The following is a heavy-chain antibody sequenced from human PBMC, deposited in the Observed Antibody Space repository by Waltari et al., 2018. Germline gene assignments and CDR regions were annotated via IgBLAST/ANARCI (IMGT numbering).Heavy chain of an antibody. CDR2: IVPIYVTP. V-gene: IGHV1-69*01. D-gene: IGHD5-12*01. J-gene: IGHJ4*02. CDR3: ARGYSRDGYNSGLAY. Sequence: QVQLVQSGAEVKKPGSSVQVSCKASGDTFSNYAISWVRQAPGQGLEWMGGIVPIYVTPHYAQRFKGRVTITADDSTSTGHMELSSLTSEDTAMYYCARGYSRDGYNSGLAYWGQGSLVTVSS. CDR1: GDTFSNYA.